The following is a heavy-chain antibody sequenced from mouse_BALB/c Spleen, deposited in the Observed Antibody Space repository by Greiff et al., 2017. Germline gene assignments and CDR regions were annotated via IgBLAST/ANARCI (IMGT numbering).Heavy chain of an antibody. CDR2: IWAGGST. Sequence: VKLMESGPGLVAPSQSLSITCTVSGFSLTSYGVHWVRQPPGKGLEWLGVIWAGGSTNYNSALMSRLSISKDNSKSQVFLKMNSLQTDDTAMYYCARSYGNYAFFAYWGQGTLVTVSA. V-gene: IGHV2-9*02. J-gene: IGHJ3*01. D-gene: IGHD2-1*01. CDR3: ARSYGNYAFFAY. CDR1: GFSLTSYG.